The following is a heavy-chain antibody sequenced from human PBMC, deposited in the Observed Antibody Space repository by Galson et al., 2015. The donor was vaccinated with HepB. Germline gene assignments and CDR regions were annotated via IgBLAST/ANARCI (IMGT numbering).Heavy chain of an antibody. J-gene: IGHJ5*01. V-gene: IGHV3-23*05. CDR1: GFAFDSHA. CDR3: ARGYGLFDS. D-gene: IGHD3-16*01. CDR2: ITSKSDST. Sequence: SLRLSCAASGFAFDSHAMSWVRQAPGRGLEWISGITSKSDSTFYADSVKGRFTVSRDNSNNMLYLQMNSLRAEDAGLYFCARGYGLFDSWGQGILVTVSS.